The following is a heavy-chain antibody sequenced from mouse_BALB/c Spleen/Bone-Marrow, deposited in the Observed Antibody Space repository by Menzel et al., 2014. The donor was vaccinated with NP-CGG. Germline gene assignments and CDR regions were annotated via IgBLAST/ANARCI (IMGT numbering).Heavy chain of an antibody. J-gene: IGHJ1*01. D-gene: IGHD2-2*01. V-gene: IGHV1S81*02. CDR1: GYTFTSYW. CDR2: INPSNGRS. CDR3: ARYNAYDWYFDV. Sequence: GAGLVKPGASVKLSCKASGYTFTSYWMHWVKQRPGQGLEWIGEINPSNGRSNYSEKFKSKATLTVDKSSSTTYMQLSSLTSEDSAVYSCARYNAYDWYFDVWGAGTTVTVYS.